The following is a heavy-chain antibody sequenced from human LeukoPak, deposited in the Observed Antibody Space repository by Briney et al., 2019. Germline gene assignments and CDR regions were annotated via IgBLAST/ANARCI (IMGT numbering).Heavy chain of an antibody. CDR3: ARGHRVLHPYYYDSSGYVDAFDI. D-gene: IGHD3-22*01. CDR1: GGSISSYY. Sequence: SETLSLTCTVSGGSISSYYWSWIRQPAGKGLEWIGRIYTSGSTNYNPSLKSRVTMSVDTSKNQFPLKLSSVTAADTAVYYCARGHRVLHPYYYDSSGYVDAFDIWGQGTMVTVSS. V-gene: IGHV4-4*07. J-gene: IGHJ3*02. CDR2: IYTSGST.